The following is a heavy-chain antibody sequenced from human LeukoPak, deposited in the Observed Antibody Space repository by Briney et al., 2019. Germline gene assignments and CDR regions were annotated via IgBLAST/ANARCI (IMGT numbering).Heavy chain of an antibody. D-gene: IGHD2-15*01. V-gene: IGHV4-31*03. CDR2: IYYSGST. CDR3: AAAGGGYCSGGSCYSPSFDL. Sequence: SQTLSLTCTVSGGSISSGGYYWSWIRQHPGKDLEWIGYIYYSGSTYYNPSLKSRVTISVDTSKNQFSLKLSSVTAADTAVYYCAAAGGGYCSGGSCYSPSFDLWGRGTLVTVSS. J-gene: IGHJ2*01. CDR1: GGSISSGGYY.